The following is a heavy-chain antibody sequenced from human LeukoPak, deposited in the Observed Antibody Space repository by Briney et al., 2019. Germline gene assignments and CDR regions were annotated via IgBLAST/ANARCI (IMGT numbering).Heavy chain of an antibody. V-gene: IGHV1-2*02. CDR1: GYTFTGYY. Sequence: GASVKVSCKASGYTFTGYYMHWVRQAPGQGLEWMGWINPNSGGTHYAQKFQGRVTMTRDTSISTAYMELSRLRSDDTAVYYCARGRVYCSGGSCYFFRFDPWGQGTLVTVSS. CDR2: INPNSGGT. J-gene: IGHJ5*02. CDR3: ARGRVYCSGGSCYFFRFDP. D-gene: IGHD2-15*01.